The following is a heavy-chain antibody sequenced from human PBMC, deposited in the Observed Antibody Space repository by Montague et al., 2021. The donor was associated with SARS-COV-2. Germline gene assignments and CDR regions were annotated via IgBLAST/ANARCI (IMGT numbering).Heavy chain of an antibody. D-gene: IGHD3-22*01. J-gene: IGHJ5*02. CDR1: GGSFSGYY. Sequence: SETLSLTCAAYGGSFSGYYWSWIRQPPGKGLEWIGEINHSGRTNYNPSXXSRVTISVDTSKNQFSLKLSSVTAADTAVYYCARGPRITMIVVVITDIWFDPWGQGSLVTVSS. CDR2: INHSGRT. V-gene: IGHV4-34*01. CDR3: ARGPRITMIVVVITDIWFDP.